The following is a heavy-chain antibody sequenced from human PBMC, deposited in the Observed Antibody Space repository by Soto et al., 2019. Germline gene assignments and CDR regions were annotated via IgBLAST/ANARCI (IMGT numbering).Heavy chain of an antibody. CDR1: GCSISSGTYY. V-gene: IGHV4-61*01. J-gene: IGHJ4*02. CDR2: IFYTGRT. D-gene: IGHD3-3*01. CDR3: ARSRGQYYDFWSGHDY. Sequence: SETLSLTCTVSGCSISSGTYYWNWIRQPPGKGPEWIGYIFYTGRTYYNPFFKSRVTILVDVSKNQFSLKLNSVTAADTAVYYCARSRGQYYDFWSGHDYWGQGARVTVSS.